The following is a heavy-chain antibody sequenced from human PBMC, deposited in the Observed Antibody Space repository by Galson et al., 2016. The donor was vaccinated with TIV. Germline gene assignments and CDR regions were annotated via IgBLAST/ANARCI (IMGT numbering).Heavy chain of an antibody. J-gene: IGHJ5*02. Sequence: SLRLSCATSGFTFSRYGMHWVRQAPGKGLEWVAVIWYEGNNRDYADSVKGRFPISRDNSKNTLYLHMNSLRVEDTAVYYCARMFGLDSGYDAWGQGTLVTVSS. CDR3: ARMFGLDSGYDA. D-gene: IGHD5-12*01. V-gene: IGHV3-33*01. CDR2: IWYEGNNR. CDR1: GFTFSRYG.